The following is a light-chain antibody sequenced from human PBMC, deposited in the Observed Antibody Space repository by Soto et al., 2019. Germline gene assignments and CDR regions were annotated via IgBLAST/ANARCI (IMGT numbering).Light chain of an antibody. CDR2: GNS. Sequence: QSVLTQPPSVSGAPGQRVTISCTGSRSNIGAGYDVHWYQQLPGTAPKVLIYGNSNRPSGVPDRFSGSKSGTSASLAITGLQAEDEADYYCQSYDSSLSGVVFGGGTKLTVL. CDR1: RSNIGAGYD. J-gene: IGLJ2*01. V-gene: IGLV1-40*01. CDR3: QSYDSSLSGVV.